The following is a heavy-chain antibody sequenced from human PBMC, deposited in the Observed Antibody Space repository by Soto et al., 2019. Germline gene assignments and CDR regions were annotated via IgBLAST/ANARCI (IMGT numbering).Heavy chain of an antibody. CDR2: IIPIFGTA. CDR3: ARDEGY. CDR1: GGTFSSSA. Sequence: QVQLVQSGAEVKKPGSSVKVSCKASGGTFSSSAISGAPQAPGQGLEWMRGIIPIFGTANYAQKFQGRGTISADEATSTAYMELSSLGSEDTAVYYCARDEGYWGQGTLVTVSS. V-gene: IGHV1-69*01. J-gene: IGHJ4*02.